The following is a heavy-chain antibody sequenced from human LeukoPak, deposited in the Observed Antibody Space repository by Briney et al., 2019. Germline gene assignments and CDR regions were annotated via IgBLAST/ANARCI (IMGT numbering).Heavy chain of an antibody. CDR2: IKQDGSEK. CDR1: GFTFSSFY. J-gene: IGHJ6*03. D-gene: IGHD3-3*01. CDR3: ARLPYYDFWSGYYMDV. Sequence: GGPRRLSCAASGFTFSSFYMSWVRQAPGKGLEWVANIKQDGSEKYYVDSVKGRFTISRDNAKNSLYLQMNSLRAEDTAVYYCARLPYYDFWSGYYMDVWGKGTTVTVSS. V-gene: IGHV3-7*01.